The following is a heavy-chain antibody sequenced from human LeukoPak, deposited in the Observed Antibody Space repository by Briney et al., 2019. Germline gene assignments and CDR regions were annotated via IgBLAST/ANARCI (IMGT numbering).Heavy chain of an antibody. CDR2: IKSNTDGGTA. V-gene: IGHV3-15*01. CDR3: TTGYLTWSS. D-gene: IGHD1-14*01. Sequence: GGSLRLSCAASGFTFSNAWMNWVRHAPAKGLGWVGRIKSNTDGGTADFATPVKGRFTISRDDSKNPLYLQMNSLKTEDTAVYYCTTGYLTWSSWGQGTLVIVSS. J-gene: IGHJ4*02. CDR1: GFTFSNAW.